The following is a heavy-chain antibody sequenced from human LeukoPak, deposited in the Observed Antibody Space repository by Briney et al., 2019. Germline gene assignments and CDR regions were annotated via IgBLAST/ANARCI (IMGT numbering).Heavy chain of an antibody. CDR1: GGSISSYY. D-gene: IGHD4-11*01. V-gene: IGHV4-39*01. Sequence: SETLSLTCTVSGGSISSYYWGWIRQPPGKGLEWIGSIYYSGSTYYNPSLKSRVTISVDTSKNQFSLKLSSVTAADTAVYYCARQSQYHPHFDYWGQGTLVTVSS. CDR2: IYYSGST. J-gene: IGHJ4*02. CDR3: ARQSQYHPHFDY.